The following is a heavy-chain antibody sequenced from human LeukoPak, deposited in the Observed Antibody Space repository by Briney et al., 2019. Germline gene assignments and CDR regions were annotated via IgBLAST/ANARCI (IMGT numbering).Heavy chain of an antibody. Sequence: GGSLRLSCAASGFTFSSYWMSWVRQAPGQGLEWVANIKHDGSEKYYVDSVKGRFTISRDNAKNSLYLQMSNLRAEDTAVYFCARGGGLDVWGQGATVTVSS. V-gene: IGHV3-7*03. J-gene: IGHJ6*02. D-gene: IGHD3-16*01. CDR1: GFTFSSYW. CDR2: IKHDGSEK. CDR3: ARGGGLDV.